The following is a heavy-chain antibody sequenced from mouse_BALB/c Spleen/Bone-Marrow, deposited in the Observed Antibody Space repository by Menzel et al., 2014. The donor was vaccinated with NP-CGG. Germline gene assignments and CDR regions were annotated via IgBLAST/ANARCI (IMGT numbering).Heavy chain of an antibody. CDR1: GYTFTSYW. D-gene: IGHD2-2*01. Sequence: QVQLQQSGAELAKPGASVKVSCKASGYTFTSYWMHWVKQRPGQGLEWIGYINPSTGYTEYNQKFKDKATLAADKSSSTAYMQLSSLTSEDSAVYYCARGVRGYDGFAYWGQGTLVTVSA. CDR2: INPSTGYT. V-gene: IGHV1-7*01. J-gene: IGHJ3*01. CDR3: ARGVRGYDGFAY.